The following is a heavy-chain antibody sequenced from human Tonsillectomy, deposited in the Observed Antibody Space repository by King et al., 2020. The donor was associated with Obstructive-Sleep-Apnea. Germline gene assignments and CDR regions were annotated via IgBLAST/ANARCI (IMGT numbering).Heavy chain of an antibody. CDR1: GFTFSSYG. J-gene: IGHJ4*02. CDR3: ARGFYGSGSYYYGY. CDR2: IWYDGSNK. Sequence: VQLVESGGGVVQPGRSLRLSCAASGFTFSSYGMHWVRQAPGKGLEWVAVIWYDGSNKYYADSVKGRFTISRDNSKNTLYLQMNSLRAEDTAVYYCARGFYGSGSYYYGYWGQGTLVTVSS. D-gene: IGHD3-10*01. V-gene: IGHV3-33*01.